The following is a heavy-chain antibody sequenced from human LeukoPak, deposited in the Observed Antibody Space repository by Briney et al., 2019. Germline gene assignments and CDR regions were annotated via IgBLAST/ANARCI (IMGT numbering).Heavy chain of an antibody. Sequence: PGGSLRLSCEASGFTFRYYYMTGFRQAPGKGLEWVSYISSSGATTYYTDSVKGRFTISRDNAKNSVYLQMSGLRAEDSAMYYCTQHDYGDFSWFFDLWGRGTLVTVSS. CDR2: ISSSGATT. J-gene: IGHJ2*01. CDR3: TQHDYGDFSWFFDL. D-gene: IGHD4-17*01. V-gene: IGHV3-11*01. CDR1: GFTFRYYY.